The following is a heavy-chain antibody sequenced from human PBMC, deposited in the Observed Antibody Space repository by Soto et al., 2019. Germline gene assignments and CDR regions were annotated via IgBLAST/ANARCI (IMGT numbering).Heavy chain of an antibody. V-gene: IGHV1-69*13. CDR2: IIPIFGTA. CDR3: ARIYGSGSYRWLDP. D-gene: IGHD3-10*01. J-gene: IGHJ5*02. CDR1: GGTFSSYA. Sequence: GASVKVSCKASGGTFSSYAISWVRQAPGQGLEWMGGIIPIFGTANYAQKFQGRVTITADESTSTAYMELSSLRSEDTAVYYCARIYGSGSYRWLDPWGQGTLVTVYS.